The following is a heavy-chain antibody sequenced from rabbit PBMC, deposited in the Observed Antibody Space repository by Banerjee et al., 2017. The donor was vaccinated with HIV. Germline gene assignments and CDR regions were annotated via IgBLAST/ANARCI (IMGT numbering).Heavy chain of an antibody. D-gene: IGHD1-1*01. Sequence: QEQLKETGGGLVQPGGSLTLSCKASGFDFSGYYMSWVRQAPGKGLEWIGCIYTSNANTWYANWAKGRFTISKTSSTTVTLQMTGLTDADTATYFCARDTYGYYTLNLWGQGTLVTVS. J-gene: IGHJ4*01. CDR1: GFDFSGYYM. CDR3: ARDTYGYYTLNL. CDR2: IYTSNANT. V-gene: IGHV1S45*01.